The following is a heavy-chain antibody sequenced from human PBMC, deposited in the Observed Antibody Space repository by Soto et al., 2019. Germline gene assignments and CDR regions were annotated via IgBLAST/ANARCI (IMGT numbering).Heavy chain of an antibody. J-gene: IGHJ6*02. CDR2: ISYDGSNK. Sequence: GGSLRLSCAASGFTFSSYAMHWVRQAPGKGLEWVAVISYDGSNKYYADSVKGRFTISRDNSKNTLYLQMNSLRAEDTAVYYCARSWEDIVATILMDYYYYGMDVWGQGTTVTVSS. D-gene: IGHD5-12*01. V-gene: IGHV3-30-3*01. CDR3: ARSWEDIVATILMDYYYYGMDV. CDR1: GFTFSSYA.